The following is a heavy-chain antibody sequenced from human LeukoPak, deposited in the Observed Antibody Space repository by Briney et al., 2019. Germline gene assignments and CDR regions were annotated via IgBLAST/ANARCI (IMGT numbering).Heavy chain of an antibody. V-gene: IGHV4-59*01. J-gene: IGHJ4*02. CDR3: ARFTHCGGDCYALDY. CDR1: GGSINSYY. CDR2: IYYSGST. Sequence: SETLSLTCTVPGGSINSYYWTWIRQPPGKGLEWIGYIYYSGSTNYTPSLKSRVTISVDTSKNQFSLKLSSVTAADTAVYYCARFTHCGGDCYALDYWGQGTLVTVSS. D-gene: IGHD2-21*02.